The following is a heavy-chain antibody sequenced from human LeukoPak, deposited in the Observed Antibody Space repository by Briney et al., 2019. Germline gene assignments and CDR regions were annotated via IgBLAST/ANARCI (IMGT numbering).Heavy chain of an antibody. CDR3: AGDNSIRQWLANYYYYYYMDV. V-gene: IGHV3-7*01. Sequence: GGSLRLSCAASGFTFSSYWMSWVRQAPGKGLEWVANIKQDGSEKYYVDSVKGRFTISRDNAKNSLYLQMNSLRAEDTAVYYCAGDNSIRQWLANYYYYYYMDVWGKGTTVTVSS. CDR1: GFTFSSYW. CDR2: IKQDGSEK. J-gene: IGHJ6*03. D-gene: IGHD6-19*01.